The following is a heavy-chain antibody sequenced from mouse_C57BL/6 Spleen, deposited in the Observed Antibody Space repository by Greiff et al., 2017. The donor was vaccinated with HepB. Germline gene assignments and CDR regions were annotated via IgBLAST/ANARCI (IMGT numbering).Heavy chain of an antibody. D-gene: IGHD3-2*02. CDR3: ARHPDSSGYGAMDY. CDR2: IDPSDSET. J-gene: IGHJ4*01. Sequence: QVQLQQSGAELVRPGSSVKLSCKASGYTFTSYWMHWVKQRPIQGLEWIGNIDPSDSETHYNQKFKDKATLTVDKSSSTAYMQLSSLTSEDSAVYYRARHPDSSGYGAMDYWGQGTSVTVSS. V-gene: IGHV1-52*01. CDR1: GYTFTSYW.